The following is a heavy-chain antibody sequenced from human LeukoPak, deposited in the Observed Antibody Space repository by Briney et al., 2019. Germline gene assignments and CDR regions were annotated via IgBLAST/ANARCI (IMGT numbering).Heavy chain of an antibody. CDR3: AKDLYGDYFRAYFDY. J-gene: IGHJ4*02. CDR2: ISGSGGST. D-gene: IGHD4-17*01. Sequence: GGSLRLSCAASGFTFSSHAMSWVRQAPGKGLEWVSAISGSGGSTYYADPVKGRFTISRDNSKNTLYLQMNSLRAEDTAVYYCAKDLYGDYFRAYFDYWGQGTLVTVSS. V-gene: IGHV3-23*01. CDR1: GFTFSSHA.